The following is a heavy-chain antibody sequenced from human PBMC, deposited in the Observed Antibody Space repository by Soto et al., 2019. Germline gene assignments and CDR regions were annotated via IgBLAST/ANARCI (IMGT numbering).Heavy chain of an antibody. CDR2: IIPILGIA. V-gene: IGHV1-69*08. D-gene: IGHD3-22*01. J-gene: IGHJ5*02. CDR1: GGTFSSYT. CDR3: AREEGANYYDSSGYYL. Sequence: QVQLVQSGAEVKKPGSSVKVSCKASGGTFSSYTISWVRQAPGQGLEWMGRIIPILGIANYAQKFQGRVTITXXKXTXXAYMELSSLRSEDTAVYYCAREEGANYYDSSGYYLWGQGTLVTVSS.